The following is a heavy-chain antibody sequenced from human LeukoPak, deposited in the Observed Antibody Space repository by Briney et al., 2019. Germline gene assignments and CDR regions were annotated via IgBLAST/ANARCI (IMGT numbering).Heavy chain of an antibody. Sequence: GGSLRLSCAASGFTVRSNHMSWVRRAPGKGLEWVSVIYSGGSTYYADSVKGRFTISRDNSKNTVYLQMNSLRAEDTAVYYCARVDHYDFFMDVWGKGTTITVSS. CDR3: ARVDHYDFFMDV. CDR2: IYSGGST. J-gene: IGHJ6*03. V-gene: IGHV3-53*01. D-gene: IGHD3-3*01. CDR1: GFTVRSNH.